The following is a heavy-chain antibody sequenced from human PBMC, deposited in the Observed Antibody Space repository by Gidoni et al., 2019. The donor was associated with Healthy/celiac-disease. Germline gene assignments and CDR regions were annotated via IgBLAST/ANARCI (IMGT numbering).Heavy chain of an antibody. CDR2: IYYSGST. CDR3: AGGDEPLGVWLAFDI. V-gene: IGHV4-59*01. Sequence: QVQLQESGPGLVKPSETLSLTCTVSGGSISSYYWSWIRQPPGKGLEWIGYIYYSGSTNYNPSLKSRVTISVDTSKNQFSLKLSSVTAADTAVYYCAGGDEPLGVWLAFDIWGQGTMVTVSS. J-gene: IGHJ3*02. CDR1: GGSISSYY. D-gene: IGHD3-10*01.